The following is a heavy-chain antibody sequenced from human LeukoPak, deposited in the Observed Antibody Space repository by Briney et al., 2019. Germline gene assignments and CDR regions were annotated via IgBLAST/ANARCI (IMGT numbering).Heavy chain of an antibody. CDR1: RFTFSSYP. Sequence: GGSLRLSCAASRFTFSSYPMSWVRQPPGKGLEWVASISGSGATTYYADSVKGRFTISRGNSKNTVYLQMNSLRAGDTAIYYCAKQGAFLGWLLMSYFDYWGQGTLVTVSS. CDR3: AKQGAFLGWLLMSYFDY. D-gene: IGHD3-3*02. CDR2: ISGSGATT. J-gene: IGHJ4*02. V-gene: IGHV3-23*01.